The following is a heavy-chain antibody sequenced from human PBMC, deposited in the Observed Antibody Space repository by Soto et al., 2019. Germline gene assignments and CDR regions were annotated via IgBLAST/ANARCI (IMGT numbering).Heavy chain of an antibody. Sequence: GASVKVSCKASGYTFTSYGISWVRQAPGQGLEWMGWISAYNGNTNYAQKLQGRVTMTTDTSTSTAYMELRSLRSDDTAVYYCARDQDPGVRYFDWLPTQTDAFDIWGQGTMVTVSS. CDR1: GYTFTSYG. CDR2: ISAYNGNT. CDR3: ARDQDPGVRYFDWLPTQTDAFDI. J-gene: IGHJ3*02. V-gene: IGHV1-18*01. D-gene: IGHD3-9*01.